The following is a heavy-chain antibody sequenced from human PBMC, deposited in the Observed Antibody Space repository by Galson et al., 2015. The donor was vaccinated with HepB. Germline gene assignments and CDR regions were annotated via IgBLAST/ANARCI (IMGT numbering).Heavy chain of an antibody. J-gene: IGHJ4*02. CDR1: GGSFSGYY. CDR3: ARARGDYFYYFDY. CDR2: INHSGST. Sequence: SETLSLTCAVYGGSFSGYYWSWIRQPPGKGLEWIGEINHSGSTNYNPSLKSRATISVDTSKNQFSLKLSSVTAADTAVYYCARARGDYFYYFDYWGQGTLVTVSS. D-gene: IGHD4-17*01. V-gene: IGHV4-34*01.